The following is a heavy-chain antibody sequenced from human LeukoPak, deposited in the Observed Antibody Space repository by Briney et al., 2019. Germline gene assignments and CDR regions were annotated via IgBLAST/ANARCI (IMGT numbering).Heavy chain of an antibody. V-gene: IGHV4-34*01. J-gene: IGHJ4*02. D-gene: IGHD3-3*01. CDR1: GGSFSGYY. Sequence: SETLSLTCAVYGGSFSGYYWSWIRQPPGKGLEWIGEINHSGSTNYNPSLKSRVTISVDTSKNQFSLKLSSVTAGDTAVYYCARGLSPRITIFGYWGQGTLVTVSS. CDR2: INHSGST. CDR3: ARGLSPRITIFGY.